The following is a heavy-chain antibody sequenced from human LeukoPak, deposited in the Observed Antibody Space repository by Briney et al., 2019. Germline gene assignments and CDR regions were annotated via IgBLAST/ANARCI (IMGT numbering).Heavy chain of an antibody. CDR2: INHSGST. J-gene: IGHJ5*02. Sequence: SETLSLTCTVSGGSISSSSYYWGWIRQPPGKGLEWIGEINHSGSTNYNPSLKSRVTISVDTSKNQFSLKLSSVTAADTAVYYCARQRWSGSYHWGQGTLVTVSS. CDR3: ARQRWSGSYH. CDR1: GGSISSSSYY. D-gene: IGHD1-26*01. V-gene: IGHV4-39*01.